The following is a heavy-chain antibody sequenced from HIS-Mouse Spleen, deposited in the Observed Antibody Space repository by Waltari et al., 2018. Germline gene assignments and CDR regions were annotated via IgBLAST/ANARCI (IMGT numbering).Heavy chain of an antibody. CDR1: GGSISSSSYY. V-gene: IGHV4-39*01. J-gene: IGHJ5*02. CDR3: ARKRTASGWFDP. CDR2: IYYSGST. Sequence: QLQLQESGPGLVKPSETLSLTCPVSGGSISSSSYYWGWIRQPPGKGLEWIGSIYYSGSTYYNPSLKSRVTISVDTSKNQFSLKLSSVTAADTAVYYCARKRTASGWFDPWGQGTLVTVSS. D-gene: IGHD2-21*02.